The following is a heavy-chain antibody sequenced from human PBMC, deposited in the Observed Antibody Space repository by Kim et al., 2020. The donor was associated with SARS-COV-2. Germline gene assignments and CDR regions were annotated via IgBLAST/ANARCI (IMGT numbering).Heavy chain of an antibody. J-gene: IGHJ4*02. CDR3: ARGDEWELADYFDY. CDR2: ISYDGSNK. D-gene: IGHD1-26*01. V-gene: IGHV3-30-3*01. CDR1: GFTFSSYA. Sequence: GGSLRLSCAASGFTFSSYAMHWVRQAPGKGLDWVAVISYDGSNKYYADSVKGRFTISRDNSKNTLYLQMNSLRAEDTAVYYCARGDEWELADYFDYWGQGTLGTVSS.